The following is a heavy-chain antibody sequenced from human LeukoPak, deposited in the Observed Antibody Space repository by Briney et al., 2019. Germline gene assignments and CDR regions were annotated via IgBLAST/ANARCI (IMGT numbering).Heavy chain of an antibody. CDR2: IYYSGST. Sequence: SQTLSLTCTVPGGSISSGGYYWSWIRQHPGKGLEWIGYIYYSGSTYYNPSLKSRVTISVDTSKNQFSLKLSSVTAADTAVYYCARDQDGWYRYWGQGTLVTVSS. CDR3: ARDQDGWYRY. CDR1: GGSISSGGYY. J-gene: IGHJ4*02. D-gene: IGHD6-19*01. V-gene: IGHV4-31*03.